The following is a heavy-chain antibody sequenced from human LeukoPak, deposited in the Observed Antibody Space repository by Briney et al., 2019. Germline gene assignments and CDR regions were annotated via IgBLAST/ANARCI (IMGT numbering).Heavy chain of an antibody. V-gene: IGHV1-18*01. Sequence: ASVKVSCKASGYTFTNYVINWVRQAPGQGLEWMGYISAYNGNTNYAQKFQGRVTMTTDTSTNTVYVELRSLRPDDTAVYYCARVAVAQYYFDYWGQGTLVTVSS. J-gene: IGHJ4*02. CDR3: ARVAVAQYYFDY. CDR2: ISAYNGNT. D-gene: IGHD4-23*01. CDR1: GYTFTNYV.